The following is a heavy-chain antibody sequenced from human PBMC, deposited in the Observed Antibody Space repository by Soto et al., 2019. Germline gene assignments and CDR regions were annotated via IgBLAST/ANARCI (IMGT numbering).Heavy chain of an antibody. D-gene: IGHD3-10*01. J-gene: IGHJ3*01. CDR1: GFSLRSYA. V-gene: IGHV3-23*01. CDR3: AKLPIIRGNALDL. Sequence: PAGSLRLSCAASGFSLRSYAVTWVRQVPGKGLEWVSVISGTAESIYYVDSVKGRFTISRDNSRNTVYLKMNFLRVEDTALYYCAKLPIIRGNALDLWGQGTMVTVSS. CDR2: ISGTAESI.